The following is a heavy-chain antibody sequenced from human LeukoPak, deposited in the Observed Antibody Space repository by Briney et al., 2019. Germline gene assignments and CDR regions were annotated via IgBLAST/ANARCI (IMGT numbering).Heavy chain of an antibody. CDR2: ISCSGGST. CDR1: GFTFSSYA. CDR3: AKNYDSSGYYPDY. D-gene: IGHD3-22*01. V-gene: IGHV3-23*01. Sequence: GGSLRLSCAASGFTFSSYAMSWVRQAPGKGLEWVSAISCSGGSTYYADSVKGRFTISRDNSKNTLYLQMNSLRAEDTAVYYCAKNYDSSGYYPDYWGQGSLVTVSS. J-gene: IGHJ4*02.